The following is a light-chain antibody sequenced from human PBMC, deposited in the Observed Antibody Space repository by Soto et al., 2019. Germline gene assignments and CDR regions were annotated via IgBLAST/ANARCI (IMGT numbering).Light chain of an antibody. CDR1: SSNVGSSY. Sequence: QSVLTQPLSVSAAPGQRVTISCSGSSSNVGSSYVSWYQQFPGTVPKLLIFEDNKRPSGTPDRFSGSKSGASATLGIAGLQSGDEADYYCGAWDNNLSAFRFGGGTKLTV. V-gene: IGLV1-51*01. J-gene: IGLJ2*01. CDR3: GAWDNNLSAFR. CDR2: EDN.